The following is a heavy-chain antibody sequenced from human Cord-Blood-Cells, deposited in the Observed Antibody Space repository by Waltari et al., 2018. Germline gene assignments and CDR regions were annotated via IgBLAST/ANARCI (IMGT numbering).Heavy chain of an antibody. J-gene: IGHJ3*02. CDR1: GYTFTGYY. V-gene: IGHV1-2*04. D-gene: IGHD6-13*01. CDR2: INPNSGGT. CDR3: ARGTSYSSSWYRGDAFDI. Sequence: QVQLVQSGAEVKKPGASVKVSCKASGYTFTGYYMHWVRQAPGQGLERMGWINPNSGGTNYAQKFQGWVTMTRDTSISTAYMELSRLRSDDTAVYYCARGTSYSSSWYRGDAFDIWGQGTMVTVSS.